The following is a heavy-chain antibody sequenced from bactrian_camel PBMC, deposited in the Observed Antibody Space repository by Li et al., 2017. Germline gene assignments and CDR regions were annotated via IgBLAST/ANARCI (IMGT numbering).Heavy chain of an antibody. CDR2: VYAGGGASGSS. V-gene: IGHV3S54*01. Sequence: QLVESGGGSVQTGGSLRLTCAASSTHTYSSSCIGWFRQTPGKEREGVAVVYAGGGASGSSSYADSVKGRFTISQDISKYTLILQMDMLRPEDTAMYYCAARRLWPGCLRGTRADFTSWGQGTQVTVS. D-gene: IGHD1*01. CDR3: AARRLWPGCLRGTRADFTS. J-gene: IGHJ6*01. CDR1: STHTYSSSC.